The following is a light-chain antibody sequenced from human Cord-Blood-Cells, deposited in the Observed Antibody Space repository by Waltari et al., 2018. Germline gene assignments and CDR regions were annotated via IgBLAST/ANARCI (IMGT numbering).Light chain of an antibody. CDR2: QDS. J-gene: IGLJ2*01. Sequence: SYELTQPPSVSVSPGQTASITCSGEKLGDKYACWYQQKPGQSPVLAIYQDSQRHSGIPERFSGSNSGNTATLTISGTQAMDEADYYCQAWDSSTVVFGGGTKLTVL. V-gene: IGLV3-1*01. CDR3: QAWDSSTVV. CDR1: KLGDKY.